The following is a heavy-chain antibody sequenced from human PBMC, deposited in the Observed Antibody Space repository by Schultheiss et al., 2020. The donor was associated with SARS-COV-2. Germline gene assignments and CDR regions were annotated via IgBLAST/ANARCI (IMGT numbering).Heavy chain of an antibody. V-gene: IGHV3-30*03. J-gene: IGHJ6*02. Sequence: GGSLRLSCAASGFTFSSYAMSWVRQAPGKGLEWVAVISYDGSNKYYADSVKGRFTISRDNSKNTVYLQMNNLRAEDTAVYYCARERDSSGWYYYYGMDVWGQGTTVTVSS. CDR2: ISYDGSNK. D-gene: IGHD6-19*01. CDR3: ARERDSSGWYYYYGMDV. CDR1: GFTFSSYA.